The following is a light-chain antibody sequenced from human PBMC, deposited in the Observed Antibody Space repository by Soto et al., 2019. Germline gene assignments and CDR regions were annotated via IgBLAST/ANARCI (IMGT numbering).Light chain of an antibody. CDR3: QQSYSTPTSIT. CDR2: AAS. CDR1: QSIPSY. J-gene: IGKJ5*01. Sequence: DLQMTQSPSSLSASVGDRVTITCRASQSIPSYLNWYQQKPGKAPKLLIYAASSLQSGVPSRFSGSGSGTDFTLTISSLQPEDFATYYCQQSYSTPTSITFGQGTRLEIK. V-gene: IGKV1-39*01.